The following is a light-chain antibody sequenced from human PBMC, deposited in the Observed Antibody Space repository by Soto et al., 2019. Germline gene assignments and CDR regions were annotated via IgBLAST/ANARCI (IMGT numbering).Light chain of an antibody. Sequence: DIQMTQSPSTLSASVGDRVTITCRASQSISSWLAWYQQKPGKAPKLLIYDASSLESGVPSRFSGSGSGTEFTLAISSLQPDDFATYYCQHYNSYPWTFGHGTKVEIK. J-gene: IGKJ1*01. CDR3: QHYNSYPWT. CDR1: QSISSW. V-gene: IGKV1-5*01. CDR2: DAS.